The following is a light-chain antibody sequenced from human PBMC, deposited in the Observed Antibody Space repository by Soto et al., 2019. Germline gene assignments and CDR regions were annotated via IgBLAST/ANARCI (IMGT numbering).Light chain of an antibody. CDR1: SSNVGDNF. V-gene: IGLV1-51*01. CDR3: ATWDGSRSVVV. Sequence: QSVLTQPPSVSAAPGQRVTISCSGNSSNVGDNFVSWYQQPPEAAPKLLMYDNHKRPSGIPDRFSGSKSGTSATPGITVLQNGDEAYYYCATWDGSRSVVVFGGGTKVTVL. J-gene: IGLJ3*02. CDR2: DNH.